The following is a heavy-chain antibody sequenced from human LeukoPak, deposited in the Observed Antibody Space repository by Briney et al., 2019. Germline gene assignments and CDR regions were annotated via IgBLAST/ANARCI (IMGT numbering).Heavy chain of an antibody. J-gene: IGHJ3*02. CDR3: ARAPMNSGSYRGRSDAFDI. Sequence: PGGSLRLSCAASGFTFSSYEMNWVRQAPGKGLEWVSYISSSGSTIYYADSVKGRFTISRDNAKNSLYLQMNSLRAEDTAVYYCARAPMNSGSYRGRSDAFDIWGQGTMVTVSS. V-gene: IGHV3-48*03. CDR1: GFTFSSYE. CDR2: ISSSGSTI. D-gene: IGHD1-26*01.